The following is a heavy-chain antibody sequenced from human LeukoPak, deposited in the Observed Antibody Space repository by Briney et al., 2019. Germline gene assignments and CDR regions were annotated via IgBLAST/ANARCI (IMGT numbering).Heavy chain of an antibody. Sequence: SETLSLTCDVSGACISGYWWSWIRQPAGKGLEWIGRMYTDGDTNYNPALKSRVTVSVDTSKNLFSLKLISVTAADTAVYYCARAPTGSGGTCPFDSWGQGTLVTVSS. V-gene: IGHV4-4*07. J-gene: IGHJ4*02. CDR1: GACISGYW. CDR2: MYTDGDT. CDR3: ARAPTGSGGTCPFDS. D-gene: IGHD2-15*01.